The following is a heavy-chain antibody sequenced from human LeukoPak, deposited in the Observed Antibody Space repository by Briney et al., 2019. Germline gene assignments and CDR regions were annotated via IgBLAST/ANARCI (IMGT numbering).Heavy chain of an antibody. CDR1: GGSFSGYY. CDR3: ARGQGYYYDSSGYEEPVFDY. J-gene: IGHJ4*02. V-gene: IGHV4-34*01. D-gene: IGHD3-22*01. Sequence: SETLSLTCAVYGGSFSGYYWSWIRQPPGKGLEWIGEINHSESTNYNPSLKSRVTISVDTSKNQFSLKLSSVTAADTAVYYCARGQGYYYDSSGYEEPVFDYWGQGTLVTVSS. CDR2: INHSEST.